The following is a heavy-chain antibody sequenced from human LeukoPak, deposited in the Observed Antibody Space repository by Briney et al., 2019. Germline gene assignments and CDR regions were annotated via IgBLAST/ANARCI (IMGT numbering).Heavy chain of an antibody. V-gene: IGHV3-7*01. D-gene: IGHD3-22*01. Sequence: QPGGSLRLSCAASGFTFSSYWVSWVRQAPGKGLEWVANIKHDGSVQYCVDSVKGRFTISRDNAKNSLYLQMNSLRAEDTAVYYCARGHGGAYDTSTNTDDYMDVWGKGTTVTISS. CDR3: ARGHGGAYDTSTNTDDYMDV. CDR2: IKHDGSVQ. CDR1: GFTFSSYW. J-gene: IGHJ6*03.